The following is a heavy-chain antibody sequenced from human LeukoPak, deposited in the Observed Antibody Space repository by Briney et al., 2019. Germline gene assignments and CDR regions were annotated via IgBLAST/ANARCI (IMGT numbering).Heavy chain of an antibody. CDR3: ARLRVSGSYLYYFDY. Sequence: SETLSLTCTVSNGSISSYHWSWVRQPPGKGLEWIGYILPSGTTNYNPSLKSRLTIPVDTSKNQFTLKLSSVTAADTAVYYCARLRVSGSYLYYFDYWGQGTLVTVSS. V-gene: IGHV4-4*09. D-gene: IGHD1-26*01. J-gene: IGHJ4*02. CDR2: ILPSGTT. CDR1: NGSISSYH.